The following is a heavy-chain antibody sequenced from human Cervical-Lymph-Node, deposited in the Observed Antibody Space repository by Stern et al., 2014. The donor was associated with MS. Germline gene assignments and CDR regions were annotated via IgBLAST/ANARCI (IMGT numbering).Heavy chain of an antibody. CDR2: IRGSGGST. CDR3: AKGLIHSPFDF. V-gene: IGHV3-23*04. J-gene: IGHJ4*02. D-gene: IGHD5-18*01. Sequence: EVQLEESGGGLVQPGGSLRLSCAASGFTFSSYAMTWVRQAPGQGLGWVSAIRGSGGSTYYADSVKSRFTISRDNSKNTLYLQMNSLRAEDTAVYYCAKGLIHSPFDFWGRGTLVTVSS. CDR1: GFTFSSYA.